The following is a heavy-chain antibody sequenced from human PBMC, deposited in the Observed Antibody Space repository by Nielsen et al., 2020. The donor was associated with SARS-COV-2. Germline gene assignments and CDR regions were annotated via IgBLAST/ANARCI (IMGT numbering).Heavy chain of an antibody. CDR2: IKQDGSEK. CDR1: GFTFGNYA. V-gene: IGHV3-7*03. D-gene: IGHD1-1*01. Sequence: GESLKISCAASGFTFGNYAMSWVRQAPGKGLEWVANIKQDGSEKYYVDSVKGRFTISRDNAKNSLYLQMNSLRAEDTAVYYCARVPWNDWCFDYWGQGTLVTVSS. J-gene: IGHJ4*02. CDR3: ARVPWNDWCFDY.